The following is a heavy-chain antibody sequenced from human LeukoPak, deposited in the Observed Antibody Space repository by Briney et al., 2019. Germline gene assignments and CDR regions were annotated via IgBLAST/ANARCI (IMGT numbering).Heavy chain of an antibody. CDR3: TTDEWS. V-gene: IGHV3-15*01. D-gene: IGHD3-3*01. J-gene: IGHJ5*02. CDR1: GFTFSNAW. Sequence: KPGGSLRLSCVGSGFTFSNAWMSWVRQAPGKGLEWVGRSKSKSDGGTTDHAAPVKGRFTISRDDSKNMLYLEINSLKTEDTAVYYCTTDEWSWGQGTLVTVSS. CDR2: SKSKSDGGTT.